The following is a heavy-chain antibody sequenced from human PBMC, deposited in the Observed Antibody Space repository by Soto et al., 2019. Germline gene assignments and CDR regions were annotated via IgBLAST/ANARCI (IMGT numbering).Heavy chain of an antibody. J-gene: IGHJ5*02. CDR1: GFTFSTFW. CDR2: IKQDGSEK. D-gene: IGHD6-6*01. Sequence: GGSLRLSCAASGFTFSTFWMNWVRQVPGKGLEWVANIKQDGSEKYYVDSVKGRFTISRDNAKNSLYLQMNSLRAEDTAVYYCARSIAARLNWFDPWGQGTLVTVSS. V-gene: IGHV3-7*01. CDR3: ARSIAARLNWFDP.